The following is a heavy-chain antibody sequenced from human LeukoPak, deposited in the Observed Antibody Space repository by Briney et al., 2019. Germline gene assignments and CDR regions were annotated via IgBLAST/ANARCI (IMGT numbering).Heavy chain of an antibody. Sequence: SETLSLTCTVSGGSISSYYWSWIRQPPGKGLEWIGYIYYSGSTNYNPSLKSRVTISVDMSKNQFSLKLSSVTAADTAVYYCARYYYDSSGYSTLDYWGQGTLVTVSS. CDR2: IYYSGST. CDR1: GGSISSYY. J-gene: IGHJ4*02. CDR3: ARYYYDSSGYSTLDY. D-gene: IGHD3-22*01. V-gene: IGHV4-59*08.